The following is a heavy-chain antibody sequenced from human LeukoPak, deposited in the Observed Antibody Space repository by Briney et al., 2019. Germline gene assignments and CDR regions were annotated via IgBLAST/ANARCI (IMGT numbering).Heavy chain of an antibody. CDR3: ARDHYCDSSGYYY. CDR2: ISSSGSTI. D-gene: IGHD3-22*01. J-gene: IGHJ4*02. CDR1: GFTFSSYE. Sequence: PGGSLRLSCAASGFTFSSYEMNWVRQAPGKGLEWVSYISSSGSTIYYADSVKGRFTISRDNAKNSLYLQMSSLRAEDTAVYYCARDHYCDSSGYYYWGQGTLVTVSS. V-gene: IGHV3-48*03.